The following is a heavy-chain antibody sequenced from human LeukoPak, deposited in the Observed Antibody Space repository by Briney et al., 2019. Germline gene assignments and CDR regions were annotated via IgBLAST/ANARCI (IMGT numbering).Heavy chain of an antibody. D-gene: IGHD2-15*01. J-gene: IGHJ4*02. Sequence: GGSLRLSCAASGFTFSDSYMSWIRQAPGKGLYWVSYISSSGSTIYYADSVKGRFTISRDNAKNSLYLQMNSLRADDTAVYYCAGGYCSGGSCSIDYWGQGTLVTVSS. CDR3: AGGYCSGGSCSIDY. CDR1: GFTFSDSY. V-gene: IGHV3-11*01. CDR2: ISSSGSTI.